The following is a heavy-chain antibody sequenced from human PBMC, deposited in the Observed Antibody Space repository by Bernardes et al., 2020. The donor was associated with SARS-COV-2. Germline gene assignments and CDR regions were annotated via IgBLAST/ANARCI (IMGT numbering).Heavy chain of an antibody. CDR3: ARAPDAFDI. J-gene: IGHJ3*02. V-gene: IGHV1-46*01. CDR1: GYTFTTYY. CDR2: INPGDGST. Sequence: ASMKVSCKASGYTFTTYYMHWVRQAPGQGLEWMGIINPGDGSTSYAQKFQGRVTMTRDTSTSTLYMELSSLRSEDTALYYCARAPDAFDIWGQGTLVTVSS.